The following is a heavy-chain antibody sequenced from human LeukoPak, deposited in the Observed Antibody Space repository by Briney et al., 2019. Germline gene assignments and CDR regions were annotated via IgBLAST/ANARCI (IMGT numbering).Heavy chain of an antibody. V-gene: IGHV1-8*01. CDR3: ARGSVQSYDFWSGYYYFDY. Sequence: VSVKVSCKASGYTFTSYDINWVRQATGQGLEWMGWMNPNSGNTGYAQKFQGRVTMTRNTSISTAYMELSSLRSEDTAVYYCARGSVQSYDFWSGYYYFDYWGQGTLVTVSS. CDR2: MNPNSGNT. D-gene: IGHD3-3*01. CDR1: GYTFTSYD. J-gene: IGHJ4*02.